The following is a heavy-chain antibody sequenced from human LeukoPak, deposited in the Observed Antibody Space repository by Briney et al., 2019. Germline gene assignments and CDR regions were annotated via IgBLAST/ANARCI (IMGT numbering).Heavy chain of an antibody. CDR2: IYYSGST. CDR1: GGSISSGGYY. CDR3: ARDRRGTTYFDY. D-gene: IGHD3-16*01. J-gene: IGHJ4*02. Sequence: SETLSLTCTVSGGSISSGGYYWSWIRQHPGKGLEWIGYIYYSGSTYYNPSLKSRVTISVDTSKNQFSLKLSSVTAADTAVYYCARDRRGTTYFDYGGQGTLVTVSS. V-gene: IGHV4-31*03.